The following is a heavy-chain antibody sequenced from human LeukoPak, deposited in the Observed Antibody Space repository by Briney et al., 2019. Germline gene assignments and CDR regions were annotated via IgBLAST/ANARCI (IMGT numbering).Heavy chain of an antibody. CDR3: ARVVSDTSGWYHFDH. V-gene: IGHV3-53*01. CDR1: GFTVSSNC. CDR2: LRAGGNI. Sequence: QTGGSLRLSCAASGFTVSSNCMTWVRQAAGKGLEWVSFLRAGGNIYYADSVKGRFTISRDSSKNTLYLQMNSLRVEDTAVYYCARVVSDTSGWYHFDHWGQGTLVTVSS. D-gene: IGHD6-19*01. J-gene: IGHJ4*02.